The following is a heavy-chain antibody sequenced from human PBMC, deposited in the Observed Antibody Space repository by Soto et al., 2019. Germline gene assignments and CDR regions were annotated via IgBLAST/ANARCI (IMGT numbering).Heavy chain of an antibody. Sequence: QVQLQESGPRLVKPLQTLSLTCTVSGDSINSGDYYWSWIRQPPGRGLEWVGYSFYSGITDYNPSLKSRMTISVDTSKNRFSLRLNSVTAADTAVYFCARWSGVGVAGMDVWGQGTTVSVSS. CDR2: SFYSGIT. J-gene: IGHJ6*02. D-gene: IGHD3-10*01. V-gene: IGHV4-30-4*01. CDR1: GDSINSGDYY. CDR3: ARWSGVGVAGMDV.